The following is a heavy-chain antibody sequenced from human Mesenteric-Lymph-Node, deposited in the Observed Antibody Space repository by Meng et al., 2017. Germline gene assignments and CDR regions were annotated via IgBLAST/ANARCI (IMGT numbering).Heavy chain of an antibody. CDR2: IWYDGSNK. V-gene: IGHV3-33*01. D-gene: IGHD3-22*01. J-gene: IGHJ4*02. CDR1: GFTFSSYG. Sequence: GESLKISCAASGFTFSSYGMHWVRQAPGKGLEWVAVIWYDGSNKYYADSVKGRFTISRDNAKNSLYLQMNSLRAEDTAVYYCAREEYYYDSSGYYYVYYFDYWGQGTLVTVSS. CDR3: AREEYYYDSSGYYYVYYFDY.